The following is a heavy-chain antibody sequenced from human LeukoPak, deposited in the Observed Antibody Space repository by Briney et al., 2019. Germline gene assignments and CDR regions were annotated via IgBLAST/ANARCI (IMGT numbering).Heavy chain of an antibody. Sequence: AGGSLRLSCAASGFTFSSYGMHWVRQAPGKGLEWVAFIRYDGSNKYYADSVKGRFTISRDNSKNTLYLQMNSLRAEDTAVYYCAKSNIAAAAFFDYWGQGTLVTVSS. J-gene: IGHJ4*02. CDR3: AKSNIAAAAFFDY. CDR1: GFTFSSYG. D-gene: IGHD6-25*01. CDR2: IRYDGSNK. V-gene: IGHV3-30*02.